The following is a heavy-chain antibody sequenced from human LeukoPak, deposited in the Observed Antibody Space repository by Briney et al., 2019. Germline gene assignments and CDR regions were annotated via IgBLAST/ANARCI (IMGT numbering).Heavy chain of an antibody. J-gene: IGHJ3*02. V-gene: IGHV3-21*01. D-gene: IGHD6-19*01. CDR3: ESVRGAVAGNDAFAI. CDR2: ISSSSSYI. CDR1: GFTFSSYS. Sequence: GGSLRLSCAASGFTFSSYSMNWVRQAPGKGLEWVSSISSSSSYIYYADSVKGRFTISRDNAKNSLYLQMNSLRAEDTAVYYCESVRGAVAGNDAFAIWSQGTMVTVSS.